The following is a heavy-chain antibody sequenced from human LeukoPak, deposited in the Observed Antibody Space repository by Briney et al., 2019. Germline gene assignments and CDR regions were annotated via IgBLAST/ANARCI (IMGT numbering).Heavy chain of an antibody. Sequence: PGRSLRLSCAASGFTFSSYGMHWVRQAPGKGLEWVAVIWYDGSNKYYADSVKGRFTISRDNSKNTLYLQMNSLRAEDTAVYYCARDRSQWDRTPLACDYWGQGTLVTVSS. CDR2: IWYDGSNK. CDR1: GFTFSSYG. D-gene: IGHD1-26*01. V-gene: IGHV3-33*01. J-gene: IGHJ4*02. CDR3: ARDRSQWDRTPLACDY.